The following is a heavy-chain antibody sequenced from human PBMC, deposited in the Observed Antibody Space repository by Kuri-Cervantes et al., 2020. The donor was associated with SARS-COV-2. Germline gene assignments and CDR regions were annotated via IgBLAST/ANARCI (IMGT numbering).Heavy chain of an antibody. J-gene: IGHJ3*02. Sequence: GESLKISCEVSGFIFSNYWMSWVRQAPGKGLEWVANIKQDGSEEFYVDSVKGRFTVSRDNAKKSLFLQMNSLRAEDTAVNYCAREGGYLEAFDIWGQGTMVTVSS. D-gene: IGHD5-12*01. CDR1: GFIFSNYW. CDR2: IKQDGSEE. V-gene: IGHV3-7*01. CDR3: AREGGYLEAFDI.